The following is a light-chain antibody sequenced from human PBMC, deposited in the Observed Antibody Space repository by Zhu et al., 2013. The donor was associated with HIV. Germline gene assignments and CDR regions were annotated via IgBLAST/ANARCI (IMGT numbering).Light chain of an antibody. Sequence: ENVLTQSPGTLSVSPGERATLSCRASRSVSSSYIAWYQQKPGQSPRLLIYDASSRATGIPDRFSGSGSGTDFTLSISRLEPEDFAVYFCQQYANSPITFGQGTRLEIK. V-gene: IGKV3-20*01. J-gene: IGKJ5*01. CDR2: DAS. CDR1: RSVSSSY. CDR3: QQYANSPIT.